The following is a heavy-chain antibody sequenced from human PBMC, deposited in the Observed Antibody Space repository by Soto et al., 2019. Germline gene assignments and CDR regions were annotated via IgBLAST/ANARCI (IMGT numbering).Heavy chain of an antibody. V-gene: IGHV4-31*03. J-gene: IGHJ4*02. CDR1: GGSISSGGYY. D-gene: IGHD2-15*01. Sequence: SETLSLTCTVSGGSISSGGYYWSWIRQHPGKGLEWIGYIYYSGSTYYNPSLKSRVTISVDTSKNRFSLKLSSVTAADTAVYYCARELRGGNTFDYWGQGTLVTVSS. CDR3: ARELRGGNTFDY. CDR2: IYYSGST.